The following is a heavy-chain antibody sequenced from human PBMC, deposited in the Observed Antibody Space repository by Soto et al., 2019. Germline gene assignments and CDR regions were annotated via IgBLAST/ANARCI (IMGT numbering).Heavy chain of an antibody. J-gene: IGHJ6*02. V-gene: IGHV1-69*06. CDR3: AKSWGGEIYYYYYAMDV. CDR2: IIPLFGTT. CDR1: GGTLSDHG. D-gene: IGHD3-16*01. Sequence: QVQLEQSGAEVKKPGSSVKISCKASGGTLSDHGVSWLRQAPGQGLEWMGGIIPLFGTTNYAQRFQGRVTITADKSTSTTYLELNNVTSDDTAVYYCAKSWGGEIYYYYYAMDVWGQGTTVTVSS.